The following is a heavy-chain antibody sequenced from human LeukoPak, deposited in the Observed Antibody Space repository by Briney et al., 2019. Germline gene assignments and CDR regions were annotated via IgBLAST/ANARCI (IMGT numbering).Heavy chain of an antibody. D-gene: IGHD3-9*01. V-gene: IGHV3-72*01. J-gene: IGHJ4*02. CDR1: GFTFSSYW. CDR3: TTDDWARTAY. CDR2: TRNKANSYTT. Sequence: GGSLRLSCPASGFTFSSYWMSWVRQAPGKGLEWVGRTRNKANSYTTEYAASVKGRFTISRDNAKNSLYLQMNSLRAEDTAVYYCTTDDWARTAYWGQGTLVTVSS.